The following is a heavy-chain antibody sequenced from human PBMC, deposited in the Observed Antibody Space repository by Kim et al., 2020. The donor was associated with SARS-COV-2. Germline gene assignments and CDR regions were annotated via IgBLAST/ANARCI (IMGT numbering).Heavy chain of an antibody. V-gene: IGHV1-58*01. CDR3: ATARTHFGDDSSGYY. D-gene: IGHD3-22*01. CDR1: GFTFIRSV. Sequence: SVKVSCKTSGFTFIRSVVQWVRQARGQHLEWIGWIVVDSGNTNYAQNFQERVTITRDMSTSTAYMELSSLRSVDTAVYYCATARTHFGDDSSGYY. CDR2: IVVDSGNT. J-gene: IGHJ6*01.